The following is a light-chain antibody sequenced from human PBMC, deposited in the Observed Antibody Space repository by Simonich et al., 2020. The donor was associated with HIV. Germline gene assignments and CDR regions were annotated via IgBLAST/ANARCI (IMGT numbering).Light chain of an antibody. CDR3: QQYGSSPSWT. Sequence: EIVMTQSPATLSVSPGERVTLSCRASQSVSSNLAWYQQKPGQAPRLLIYGASTRATGIPARFSGSGSGTDFTLTISRLEPEDFAVYYCQQYGSSPSWTFGQGTKVEIK. CDR2: GAS. V-gene: IGKV3-20*01. CDR1: QSVSSN. J-gene: IGKJ1*01.